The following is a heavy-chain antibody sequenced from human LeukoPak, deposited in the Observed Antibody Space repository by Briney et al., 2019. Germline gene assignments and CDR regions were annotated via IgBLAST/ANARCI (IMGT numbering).Heavy chain of an antibody. CDR2: ISGSGGST. D-gene: IGHD3-10*01. CDR1: GFTFSSYA. V-gene: IGHV3-23*01. CDR3: AKDPTYGSGSYVFDY. J-gene: IGHJ4*02. Sequence: PGASLRLSCAASGFTFSSYAMSWVRQAPGKGLEWVSAISGSGGSTYYADSVKGRFTISRDNSKNTLYLQMNSLRAEDTDVYYCAKDPTYGSGSYVFDYWGQGTLVTVSS.